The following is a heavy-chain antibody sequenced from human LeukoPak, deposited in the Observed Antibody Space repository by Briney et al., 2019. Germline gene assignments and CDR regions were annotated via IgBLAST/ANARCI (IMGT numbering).Heavy chain of an antibody. Sequence: GASVKVSCKASGYTFTGYYMHWVRQAPGQGLEWMGWINPNSGGTNYAQKFQGRVTMTRDTSISTAYMELSRLRSDDTAVYYCARDKYSSSDSGYFDYWGQGTLVTVSS. V-gene: IGHV1-2*02. CDR2: INPNSGGT. J-gene: IGHJ4*02. CDR3: ARDKYSSSDSGYFDY. D-gene: IGHD6-6*01. CDR1: GYTFTGYY.